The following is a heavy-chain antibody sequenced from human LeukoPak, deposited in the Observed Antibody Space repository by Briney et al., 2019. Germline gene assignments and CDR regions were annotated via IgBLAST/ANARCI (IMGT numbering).Heavy chain of an antibody. V-gene: IGHV3-7*01. D-gene: IGHD3-3*01. Sequence: PGGSLRLSCAASGFTFNNAWMNWVRQAPGKGLEWVANIKQDGSEKYYVDSVKGRFTISRDNAKNSLYLQMNSLRAEDTAVYYCARELASYYDFWSGYAPSDYWGQGTLVTVSS. CDR2: IKQDGSEK. J-gene: IGHJ4*02. CDR1: GFTFNNAW. CDR3: ARELASYYDFWSGYAPSDY.